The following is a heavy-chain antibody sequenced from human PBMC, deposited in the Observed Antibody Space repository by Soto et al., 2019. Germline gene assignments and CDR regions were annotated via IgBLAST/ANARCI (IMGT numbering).Heavy chain of an antibody. V-gene: IGHV4-4*08. J-gene: IGHJ5*01. CDR3: ARGNNWFFF. CDR1: GGSINNAF. Sequence: PSETLSLICLVSGGSINNAFWNWIRHTPGKGLQWVGYIYSTGYAAYNPPLEARATISMDKSRNQVSLRLTSVTAEDTATYYCARGNNWFFFWGQGTPVTVSS. CDR2: IYSTGYA.